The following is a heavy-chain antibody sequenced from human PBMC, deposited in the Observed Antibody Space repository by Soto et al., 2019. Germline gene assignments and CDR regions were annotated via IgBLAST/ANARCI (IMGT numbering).Heavy chain of an antibody. J-gene: IGHJ5*02. Sequence: GGSLRLSCAASGFTFSSYAMHWVRQAPGKGLEWVAVISYDGSNKYYADSVKGRFTISRDNSKNTLYLQMNSLRAEDTAVYYCAYYYDSSGPNNWFDPWGQGTMVTVSS. V-gene: IGHV3-30-3*01. CDR3: AYYYDSSGPNNWFDP. CDR2: ISYDGSNK. D-gene: IGHD3-22*01. CDR1: GFTFSSYA.